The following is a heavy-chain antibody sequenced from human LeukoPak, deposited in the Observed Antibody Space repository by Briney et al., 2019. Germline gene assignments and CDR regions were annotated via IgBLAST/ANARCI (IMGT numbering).Heavy chain of an antibody. Sequence: AGSLRCSGAASGFTFSSHGMHWVRQAPGKGLEYVAAVNGNEGSTYYANSVKGRFTISRDNSKNTLYLQMGSLRPEDMAVYYCARGNKGYSYGSDIWGQGTMVTVSS. CDR3: ARGNKGYSYGSDI. CDR1: GFTFSSHG. D-gene: IGHD5-18*01. J-gene: IGHJ3*02. CDR2: VNGNEGST. V-gene: IGHV3-64*01.